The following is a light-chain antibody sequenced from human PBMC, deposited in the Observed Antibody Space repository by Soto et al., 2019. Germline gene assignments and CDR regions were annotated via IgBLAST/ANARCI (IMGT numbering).Light chain of an antibody. Sequence: IQMTQSPASLSASLGDKVTIACRTSQAISRSLNWYQHRPGKAPRLLVYAAATLQIGVPSRFSGSGSGTDFTLTISSLQPEDSATYYCLQDYSYPLTFGGGTKVEIK. CDR3: LQDYSYPLT. CDR2: AAA. V-gene: IGKV1-6*01. CDR1: QAISRS. J-gene: IGKJ4*01.